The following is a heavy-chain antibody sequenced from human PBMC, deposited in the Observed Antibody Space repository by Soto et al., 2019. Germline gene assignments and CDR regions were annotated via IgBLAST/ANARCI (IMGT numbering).Heavy chain of an antibody. D-gene: IGHD2-8*01. J-gene: IGHJ3*01. CDR2: INPDNGNT. V-gene: IGHV1-3*01. Sequence: QVQLVQSGAEVRKPGASVNISCRASGFSFSDNLINWVRQAPGQGLEWMGWINPDNGNTRYSETVQGRVTISMHSSASIDYVEVSVLTSEGTAVYYSARDMLSFGPRAKDAFDVWGQGTMVTVSS. CDR1: GFSFSDNL. CDR3: ARDMLSFGPRAKDAFDV.